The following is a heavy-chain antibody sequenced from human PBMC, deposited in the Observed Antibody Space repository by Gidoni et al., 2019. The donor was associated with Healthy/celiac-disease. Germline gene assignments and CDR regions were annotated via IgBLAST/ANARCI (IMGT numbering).Heavy chain of an antibody. J-gene: IGHJ6*02. CDR1: GFTFRTYG. D-gene: IGHD6-19*01. V-gene: IGHV3-30*18. CDR3: AKGHWVAGPGYYYGMDV. CDR2: ISYDGSNK. Sequence: QVQLVESGGGVVQPWRSLILSCAASGFTFRTYGMHWVRKAPGKGLEWVAVISYDGSNKYYADSVKGRFTISRDNSKNTLYLQMNSLRAEDTAVYYCAKGHWVAGPGYYYGMDVWGQGTTVTVSS.